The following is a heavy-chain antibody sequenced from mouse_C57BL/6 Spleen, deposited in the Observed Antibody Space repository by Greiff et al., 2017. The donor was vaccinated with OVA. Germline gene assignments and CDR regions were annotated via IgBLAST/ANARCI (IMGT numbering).Heavy chain of an antibody. CDR2: INPNNGGT. V-gene: IGHV1-26*01. Sequence: VQLQQSGPELVKPGASVKISCKASGYTFTDYYMNWVKQSHGKSLEWIGDINPNNGGTSYNQKFKGKATLTVDKSSSTAYMELRSLTSEDSAVYYCARPSDGYPAWFAYWGQGTLVTVSA. D-gene: IGHD2-3*01. J-gene: IGHJ3*01. CDR1: GYTFTDYY. CDR3: ARPSDGYPAWFAY.